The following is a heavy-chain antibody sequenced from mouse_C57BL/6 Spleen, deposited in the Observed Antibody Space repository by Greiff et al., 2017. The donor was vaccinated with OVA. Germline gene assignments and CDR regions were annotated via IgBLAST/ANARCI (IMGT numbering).Heavy chain of an antibody. CDR1: GYAFSSYW. D-gene: IGHD2-10*01. Sequence: QVQLQQSGAELVKPGASVQISCKASGYAFSSYWMNWVKQRPGKGLEWIGQIYPGAGDPIYNGKFKGKATLTADKSSSTAYMQLSSLTSEDSAIYFCARALLVDYWSQGTALTVSS. CDR3: ARALLVDY. J-gene: IGHJ2*01. CDR2: IYPGAGDP. V-gene: IGHV1-80*01.